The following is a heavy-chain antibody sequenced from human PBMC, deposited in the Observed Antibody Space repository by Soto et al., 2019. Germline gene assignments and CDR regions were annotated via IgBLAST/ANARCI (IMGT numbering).Heavy chain of an antibody. CDR3: AADATAWQQMVPSDY. J-gene: IGHJ4*02. Sequence: ASXKVSXXASGFTXXSSAFQWVRQARXQRLEWIGWIXXXXXXXNYAQRFQDRVTLTRDMSTATTYMELSRLTSEDTAIYYCAADATAWQQMVPSDYWGQGTLVTVSS. V-gene: IGHV1-58*01. CDR2: IXXXXXXX. CDR1: GFTXXSSA. D-gene: IGHD2-8*01.